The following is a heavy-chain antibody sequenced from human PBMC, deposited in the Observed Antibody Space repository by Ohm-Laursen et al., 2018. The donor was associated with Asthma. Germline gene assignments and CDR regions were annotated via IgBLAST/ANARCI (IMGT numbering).Heavy chain of an antibody. D-gene: IGHD6-13*01. J-gene: IGHJ5*02. Sequence: PSHTLSLTCTVSGGSISSSSYYWGWIRQPPGKGLEWIGSIYYSGSTYYNPSLKSRVTISVDTSKNQFSLKLSSVTAADTAVYYCARHSSSWYIRFDPWGQGTLVTVSS. CDR1: GGSISSSSYY. V-gene: IGHV4-39*01. CDR2: IYYSGST. CDR3: ARHSSSWYIRFDP.